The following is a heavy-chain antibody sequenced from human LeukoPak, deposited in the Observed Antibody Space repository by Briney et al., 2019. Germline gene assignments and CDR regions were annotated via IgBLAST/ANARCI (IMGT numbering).Heavy chain of an antibody. J-gene: IGHJ4*02. CDR2: INHSGST. CDR3: ARFLFDY. Sequence: SEILSLTCAVYGGSFSGYYWSWIRQPPGKGLEWIGEINHSGSTNYNPSLKSRVTISVDTSKNQFSLKLSSVTAADTAVYYCARFLFDYWGQGTLVTVSS. CDR1: GGSFSGYY. D-gene: IGHD2/OR15-2a*01. V-gene: IGHV4-34*01.